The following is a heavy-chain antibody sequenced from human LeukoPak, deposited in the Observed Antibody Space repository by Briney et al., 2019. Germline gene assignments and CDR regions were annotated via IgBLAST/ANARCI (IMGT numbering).Heavy chain of an antibody. CDR2: IRYDGSNK. CDR1: GFTFSSYG. V-gene: IGHV3-30*02. J-gene: IGHJ4*02. D-gene: IGHD6-19*01. CDR3: ARVEMSDSSGWLIDY. Sequence: GGSLRLSCAASGFTFSSYGMHWVRQAPGKGLEWVAFIRYDGSNKYYADSVKGRFTISRDNSKNTLYLQMNSLRAEDTAVYYCARVEMSDSSGWLIDYWGQGTLVTVSS.